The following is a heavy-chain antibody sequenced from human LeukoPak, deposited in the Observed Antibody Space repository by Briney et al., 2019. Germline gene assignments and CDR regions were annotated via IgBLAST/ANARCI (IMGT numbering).Heavy chain of an antibody. V-gene: IGHV4-59*08. CDR2: IYYSGST. CDR3: ARAPLQIRAFDY. CDR1: GGSISSYY. J-gene: IGHJ4*02. Sequence: SETLSLTCTVSGGSISSYYWSWIRQPPGKGLEWIGYIYYSGSTNYNPSLKSRVTISVDTSKNQFSLKLSSVTAADTAVYYCARAPLQIRAFDYWGQGTLVTVSS.